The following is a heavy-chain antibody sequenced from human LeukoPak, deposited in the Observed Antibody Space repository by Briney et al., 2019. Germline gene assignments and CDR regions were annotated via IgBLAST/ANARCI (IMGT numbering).Heavy chain of an antibody. D-gene: IGHD3-22*01. CDR2: IYHSGST. CDR3: ARAQYDSSGYYTDY. J-gene: IGHJ4*02. V-gene: IGHV4-30-2*01. CDR1: GGSISSGGYY. Sequence: PSETLSLTCTVSGGSISSGGYYWSWIRQPPGKGLEWIGYIYHSGSTYYNPSLKSRVTISVDRSKNQFSLKLSSVTAADTAVYYCARAQYDSSGYYTDYWGQGTLVTVSS.